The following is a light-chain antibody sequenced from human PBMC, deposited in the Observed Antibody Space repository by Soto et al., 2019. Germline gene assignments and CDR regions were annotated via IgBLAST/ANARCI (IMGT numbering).Light chain of an antibody. CDR1: SSDVGGYNY. J-gene: IGLJ2*01. V-gene: IGLV2-14*01. CDR2: HVS. CDR3: SSYISSSTLVV. Sequence: QSALTQPASVSGSPGQSITISCTGPSSDVGGYNYVSWYQQHPGKAPKLMIYHVSNRPSGVSNRFSGSKSGNTASLTISGLQPEDEAAYYCSSYISSSTLVVFGGGTQLTVL.